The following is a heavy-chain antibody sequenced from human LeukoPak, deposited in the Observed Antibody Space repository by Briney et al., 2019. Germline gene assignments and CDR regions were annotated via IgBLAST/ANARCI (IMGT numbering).Heavy chain of an antibody. CDR3: ARESGYRGDAFDI. J-gene: IGHJ3*02. V-gene: IGHV3-23*01. Sequence: GGSLRLSCAASGFTFSSYGMSWVRQAPGKGLEWVSAISGSGGSTYYADSVKGRFTISRDNANNSLYLRMNSLRAEDTAVYYCARESGYRGDAFDIWGQGTMVTVSS. D-gene: IGHD5-18*01. CDR2: ISGSGGST. CDR1: GFTFSSYG.